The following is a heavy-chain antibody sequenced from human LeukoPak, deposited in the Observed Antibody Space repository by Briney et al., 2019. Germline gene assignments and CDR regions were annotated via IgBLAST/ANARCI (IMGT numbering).Heavy chain of an antibody. D-gene: IGHD3-22*01. V-gene: IGHV1-69*13. CDR2: IIPIFGTA. CDR1: GGTFSSYA. J-gene: IGHJ5*02. Sequence: ASVKVSCKASGGTFSSYAISWVRQAPGQGLEWMGGIIPIFGTANYAQKFQGRVTITADESTSTAYMELSSLRSEDTAVYYCARGLPNDYYDTSGYYLGPWGQGTLVTVSS. CDR3: ARGLPNDYYDTSGYYLGP.